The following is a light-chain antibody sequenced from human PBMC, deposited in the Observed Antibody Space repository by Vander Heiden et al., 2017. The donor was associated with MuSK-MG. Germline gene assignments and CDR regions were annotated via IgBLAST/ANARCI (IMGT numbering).Light chain of an antibody. CDR1: QTISSY. V-gene: IGKV1-39*01. CDR2: DAS. J-gene: IGKJ5*01. CDR3: QQSYDTTFT. Sequence: DIRMTQSPSSLSASVGARVTITCRASQTISSYLKWYQQRPGIPTKLLIYDASRLESGVPARFSGSGSGTDFTLTISNLQPEDFAIYYCQQSYDTTFTFGQGTRLEIK.